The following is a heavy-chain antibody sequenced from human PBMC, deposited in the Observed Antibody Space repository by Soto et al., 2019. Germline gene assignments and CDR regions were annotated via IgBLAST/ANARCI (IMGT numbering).Heavy chain of an antibody. D-gene: IGHD2-15*01. V-gene: IGHV3-33*01. CDR3: ARDGYCSGGSCYSGPGFDY. J-gene: IGHJ4*01. Sequence: QVQLVESGGGVVQPGRSLRLSCAASGFTFSSYGMHWVRQAPGKGLEWVAVIWYDGSNKYYADSVKGRFTISRDNSKNTLYMQMNRLRAEDTAVYYCARDGYCSGGSCYSGPGFDYWCHGTLVNVSA. CDR2: IWYDGSNK. CDR1: GFTFSSYG.